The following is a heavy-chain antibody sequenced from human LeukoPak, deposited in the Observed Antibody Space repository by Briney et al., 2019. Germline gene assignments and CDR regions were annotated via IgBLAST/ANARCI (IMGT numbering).Heavy chain of an antibody. J-gene: IGHJ3*02. CDR3: AKEGFATDAFDI. CDR2: ISGSGGST. Sequence: GGSLRLSCAVSGFTFNSYDMNWVRQAPGKGLEWASAISGSGGSTYYADSVKGRFTISRDNSKNTLYLQMNSLRAEDTAVYYCAKEGFATDAFDIWGQGTMVTVPS. CDR1: GFTFNSYD. V-gene: IGHV3-23*01.